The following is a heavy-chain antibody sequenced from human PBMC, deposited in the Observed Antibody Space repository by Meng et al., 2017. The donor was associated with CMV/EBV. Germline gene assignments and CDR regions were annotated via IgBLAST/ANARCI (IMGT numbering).Heavy chain of an antibody. CDR2: ISGSGGST. V-gene: IGHV3-23*01. CDR3: AKRPFSYSSSPY. D-gene: IGHD6-6*01. J-gene: IGHJ4*02. CDR1: GFTFSSYA. Sequence: GESLKISCAASGFTFSSYAMHWVRQAPGKGLEWVSAISGSGGSTYYADSVKGRFTISRDNSKNTLYLQMNSLRAEDTAVYYCAKRPFSYSSSPYWGQGTLVTVSS.